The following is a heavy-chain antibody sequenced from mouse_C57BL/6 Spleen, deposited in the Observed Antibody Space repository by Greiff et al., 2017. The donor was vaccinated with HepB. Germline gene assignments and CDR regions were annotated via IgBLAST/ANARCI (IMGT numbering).Heavy chain of an antibody. CDR2: ISYDGSN. J-gene: IGHJ2*01. V-gene: IGHV3-6*01. CDR1: GYSITSGYY. CDR3: ARGATVAPFDY. D-gene: IGHD1-1*01. Sequence: EVQLVESGPGLVKPSQSLSLTCSVTGYSITSGYYWNWIRQFPGNKLEWMGYISYDGSNNYNPSLKNRISITRDTSKNQFFLKLNSVTTEDTATYYCARGATVAPFDYWGQGTTLTVSS.